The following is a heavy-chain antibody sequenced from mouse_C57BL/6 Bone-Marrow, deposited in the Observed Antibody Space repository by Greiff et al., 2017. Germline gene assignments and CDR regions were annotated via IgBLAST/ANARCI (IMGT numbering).Heavy chain of an antibody. J-gene: IGHJ2*01. CDR3: ARGGYYNDY. D-gene: IGHD1-1*02. V-gene: IGHV1-20*01. CDR1: GYSFTGYF. CDR2: INPYNGDT. Sequence: EVQRVESGPELVKPGDSVKISCKASGYSFTGYFMNWVMQSHGKSLEWIGRINPYNGDTFYNQKFKGKATLTVDKSSSTAHMELRSLTSEDSAVYYCARGGYYNDYWGQGTTLTVSS.